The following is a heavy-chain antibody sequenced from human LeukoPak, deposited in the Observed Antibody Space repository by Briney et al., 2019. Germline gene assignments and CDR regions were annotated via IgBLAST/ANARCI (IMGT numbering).Heavy chain of an antibody. Sequence: GGSLRLSCAASGFTFSSYGMSWVRQAPGKGLEWVSAISGSGGSTYYADSVKGRFTISRDNSKNTLYLQMNSLRAEDTAVYYCAKDKSVWFGELLPESYFDYWGQGTLVTVSS. D-gene: IGHD3-10*01. CDR1: GFTFSSYG. V-gene: IGHV3-23*01. CDR2: ISGSGGST. CDR3: AKDKSVWFGELLPESYFDY. J-gene: IGHJ4*02.